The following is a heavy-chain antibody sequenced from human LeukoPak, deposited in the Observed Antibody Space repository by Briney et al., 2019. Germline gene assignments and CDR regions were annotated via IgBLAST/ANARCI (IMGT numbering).Heavy chain of an antibody. Sequence: GGSLRLSCAASGFTFSYYAVHWVRQAPGKGLEWVTVISHDGSDKFYADSVKGRFTISRDNAKNSLYLQMNSLRAEDTAVYYCARDDWIDYWGQGTLVTVSS. D-gene: IGHD1-1*01. V-gene: IGHV3-30-3*01. CDR3: ARDDWIDY. CDR1: GFTFSYYA. CDR2: ISHDGSDK. J-gene: IGHJ4*02.